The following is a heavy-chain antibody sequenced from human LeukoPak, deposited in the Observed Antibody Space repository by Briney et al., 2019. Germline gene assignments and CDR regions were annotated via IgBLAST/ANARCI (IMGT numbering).Heavy chain of an antibody. CDR2: IYSDGST. D-gene: IGHD3-10*01. CDR1: GFIVSGDF. V-gene: IGHV3-53*01. CDR3: AKDLLAYYGSGPRGAFDI. J-gene: IGHJ3*02. Sequence: TGGSLRLSYAASGFIVSGDFMSWVRQAPGKGLEWVSVIYSDGSTYYADSVKGRFTISRDNSKNTLDLQMTGLRAEDTAVYYCAKDLLAYYGSGPRGAFDIWGQGTMVTVSS.